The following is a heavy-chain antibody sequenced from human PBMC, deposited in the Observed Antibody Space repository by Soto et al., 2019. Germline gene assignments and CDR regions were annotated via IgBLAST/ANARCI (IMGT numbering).Heavy chain of an antibody. CDR2: IYYSGST. Sequence: TLSLTCTVSGGSISSGDYYWSWIRQPPGKGLEWIGYIYYSGSTYYNPSLKSRVTISVDTSKNQFSLKLSSVTAADTAVYYCARDLGVWFGESNWFDPWGQGTLVTVSS. J-gene: IGHJ5*02. CDR1: GGSISSGDYY. D-gene: IGHD3-10*01. CDR3: ARDLGVWFGESNWFDP. V-gene: IGHV4-30-4*01.